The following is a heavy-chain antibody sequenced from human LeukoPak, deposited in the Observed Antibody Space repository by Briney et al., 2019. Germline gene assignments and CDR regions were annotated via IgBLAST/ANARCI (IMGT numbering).Heavy chain of an antibody. CDR1: GFTFSSYW. V-gene: IGHV3-7*03. CDR3: AKGSLGSRYYFDY. D-gene: IGHD6-13*01. CDR2: IKQDGSEK. J-gene: IGHJ4*02. Sequence: GGSLRLSCAASGFTFSSYWMSWVRQAPGKGLEWVANIKQDGSEKYYVDSVKGRFTIFRDNSKNTLYLQMDSLRAEDTAVYYCAKGSLGSRYYFDYWGQGTLVTVSS.